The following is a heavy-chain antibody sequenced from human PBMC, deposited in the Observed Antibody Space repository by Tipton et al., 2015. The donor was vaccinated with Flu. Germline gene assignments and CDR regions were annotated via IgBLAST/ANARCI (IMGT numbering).Heavy chain of an antibody. CDR2: IWYDGSNK. CDR3: ARGYDILTDGGGYFDY. J-gene: IGHJ4*02. Sequence: RSLRLSCAASGFTFSSYAMHWVRQAPGKGLEWVAGIWYDGSNKYYADSVEGRFTISRDNSKNTLYLQMNSLRAEDTAVYYCARGYDILTDGGGYFDYWGQGTLVTVSS. D-gene: IGHD3-9*01. V-gene: IGHV3-33*01. CDR1: GFTFSSYA.